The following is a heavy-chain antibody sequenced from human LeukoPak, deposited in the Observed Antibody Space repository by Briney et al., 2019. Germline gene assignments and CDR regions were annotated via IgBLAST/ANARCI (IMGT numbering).Heavy chain of an antibody. CDR3: ARDHVVGLAPFDP. D-gene: IGHD2-15*01. J-gene: IGHJ5*02. CDR2: INTGKGNT. CDR1: GYTFTDYA. V-gene: IGHV1-3*04. Sequence: ASVKVSCKASGYTFTDYAMHWVRQAPGERLEWMGWINTGKGNTKYSQKLQGRVTITMDTSASTAYTELSGLRSEDTAVYYCARDHVVGLAPFDPWGQGTLVTVSS.